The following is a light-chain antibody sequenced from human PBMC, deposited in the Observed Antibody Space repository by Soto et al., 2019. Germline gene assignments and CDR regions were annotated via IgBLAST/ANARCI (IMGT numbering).Light chain of an antibody. CDR3: QQANSYPWT. CDR2: GSS. V-gene: IGKV1-12*01. Sequence: DIQKTQSPSSVSASVGDSVTITGRASQGVSGWVAWYQQKPGEAPKLLIYGSSSLLSGVPSRFSGTRSGTEFTLTISSLQPEDFATYYCQQANSYPWTFGQGTKVDIK. J-gene: IGKJ1*01. CDR1: QGVSGW.